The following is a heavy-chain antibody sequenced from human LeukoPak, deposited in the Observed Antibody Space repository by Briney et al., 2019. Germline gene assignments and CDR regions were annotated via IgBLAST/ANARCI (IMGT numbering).Heavy chain of an antibody. CDR1: GYTFTNYA. V-gene: IGHV7-4-1*02. CDR2: INTNTGNP. Sequence: ASVKVSCKASGYTFTNYAMNWVRQAPGQGLEWMGWINTNTGNPTYAQGFTGRFVFSLDTSVSTAYLQISSLKAEDTAVYYCGGSGSSIDYWGQGTLVTVSS. D-gene: IGHD3-10*01. CDR3: GGSGSSIDY. J-gene: IGHJ4*02.